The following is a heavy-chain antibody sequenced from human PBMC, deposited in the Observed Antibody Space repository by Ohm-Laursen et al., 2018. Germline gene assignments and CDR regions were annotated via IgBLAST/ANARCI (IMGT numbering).Heavy chain of an antibody. CDR1: GYTFTSYG. CDR3: ARRGYGYYYYGMDV. J-gene: IGHJ6*02. CDR2: ISAYNGNT. Sequence: ASVKVSCKVSGYTFTSYGISWVRQAPGQGLEWMGWISAYNGNTNYAQKLQGRVTMTTDTSTSTAYMELRSLRSDDTAVYYCARRGYGYYYYGMDVWGQGTTVTVSS. D-gene: IGHD5-12*01. V-gene: IGHV1-18*01.